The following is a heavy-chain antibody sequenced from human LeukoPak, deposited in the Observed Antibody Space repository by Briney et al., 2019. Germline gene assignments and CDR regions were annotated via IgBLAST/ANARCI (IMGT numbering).Heavy chain of an antibody. J-gene: IGHJ4*02. CDR2: MYHSGIT. D-gene: IGHD3-16*02. Sequence: ASETLSLTCAVSAYSITSGHHWGWIRRPPGKGLEWIGSMYHSGITYYNPSLKSRVTMSVDTSKNQFSLKLSSVTAADTAVYYCAKYVWGSYPTFEDYWGQGTLVTVSS. V-gene: IGHV4-38-2*01. CDR3: AKYVWGSYPTFEDY. CDR1: AYSITSGHH.